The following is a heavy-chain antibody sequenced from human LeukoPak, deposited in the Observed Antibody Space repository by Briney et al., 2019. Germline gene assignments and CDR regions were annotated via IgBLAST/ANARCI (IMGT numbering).Heavy chain of an antibody. CDR2: IRYDGINK. CDR1: GFTFSTHG. J-gene: IGHJ3*02. Sequence: GGSLRLSCAASGFTFSTHGMHWVRQAPGKGLEWVAFIRYDGINKYYADSVKGRFTISRDSFKNTLYLQMNSLRPEDTAVYYCAKEGDYYGSGSYRDGFDIWGQETRATVSS. V-gene: IGHV3-30*02. D-gene: IGHD3-10*01. CDR3: AKEGDYYGSGSYRDGFDI.